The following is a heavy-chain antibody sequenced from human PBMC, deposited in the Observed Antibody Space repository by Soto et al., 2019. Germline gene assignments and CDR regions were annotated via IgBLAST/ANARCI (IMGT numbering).Heavy chain of an antibody. CDR3: ARLETAGSSNCFHP. V-gene: IGHV1-8*01. Sequence: ASVKVSFKASGYSFTNNDVSWGRQATGQGLEWMGWMNPGSGDTGYAQKFQGRVTMTRDISIATAYMELSSLRSDDTAIYYCARLETAGSSNCFHPWGPGTLVTVYS. J-gene: IGHJ5*02. CDR1: GYSFTNND. D-gene: IGHD3-10*01. CDR2: MNPGSGDT.